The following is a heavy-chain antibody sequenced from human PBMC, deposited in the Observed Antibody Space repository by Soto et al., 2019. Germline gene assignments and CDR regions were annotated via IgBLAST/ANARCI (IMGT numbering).Heavy chain of an antibody. CDR3: ASVGAYSGYDYGDYYGMDV. CDR2: ISSSSSYI. D-gene: IGHD5-12*01. CDR1: GFTFSSYS. J-gene: IGHJ6*02. V-gene: IGHV3-21*01. Sequence: PGGSLRLSCVASGFTFSSYSMNWVRQAPGKGLEWVSSISSSSSYIYYADSVKGRFTISRDNAKNSLYLQMNSLRAEDTAVYYCASVGAYSGYDYGDYYGMDVWGQGTTVTVSS.